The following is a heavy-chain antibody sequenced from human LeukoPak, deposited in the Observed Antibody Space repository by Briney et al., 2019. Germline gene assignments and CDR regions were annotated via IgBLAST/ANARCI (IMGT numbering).Heavy chain of an antibody. D-gene: IGHD3-22*01. V-gene: IGHV1-2*04. Sequence: ASVKVSCKASGYTFTGYYMHWVRRAPGQGLEWMGWINPNSGGTNYAQKFQGWVTMTRDTSISTAYMELSRLRSDDTAVYYCARGDPTYYYDSSGELDYWGQGTLVTVSS. J-gene: IGHJ4*02. CDR1: GYTFTGYY. CDR3: ARGDPTYYYDSSGELDY. CDR2: INPNSGGT.